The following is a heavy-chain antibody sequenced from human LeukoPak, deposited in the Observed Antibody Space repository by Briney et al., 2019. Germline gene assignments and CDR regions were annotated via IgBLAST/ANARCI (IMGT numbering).Heavy chain of an antibody. J-gene: IGHJ4*02. D-gene: IGHD5-18*01. Sequence: GGSLRLSCAASGFTFSSYSMNWVRQAPGKGLEWVSSISSSSSYIYYADSVKGRFTISRDNAKNSLYLQMNSLRAEDTAVYHCARDGNDGYSYGYLEIDYWGQGTLVTVSS. CDR2: ISSSSSYI. CDR1: GFTFSSYS. V-gene: IGHV3-21*01. CDR3: ARDGNDGYSYGYLEIDY.